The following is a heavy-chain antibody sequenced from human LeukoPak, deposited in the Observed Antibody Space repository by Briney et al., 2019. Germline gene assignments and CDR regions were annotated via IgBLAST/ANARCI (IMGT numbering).Heavy chain of an antibody. CDR2: ISTSGGII. CDR3: AREASYSSSWATFDN. J-gene: IGHJ4*02. Sequence: GGSLRLSCAASGFTFSSYEMNWVRQAPGKGLEWISYISTSGGIIYYADSVRGRFTISRDNAKNSLFLQMNSLTVEDTAVYYCAREASYSSSWATFDNWGQGTLVTVS. D-gene: IGHD6-13*01. V-gene: IGHV3-48*03. CDR1: GFTFSSYE.